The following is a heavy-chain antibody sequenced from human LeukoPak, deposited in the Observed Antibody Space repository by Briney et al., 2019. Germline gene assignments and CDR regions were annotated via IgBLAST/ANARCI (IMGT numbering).Heavy chain of an antibody. J-gene: IGHJ4*02. CDR1: GFTFSSYG. V-gene: IGHV3-30*03. D-gene: IGHD6-13*01. CDR2: ISYDGSNK. Sequence: GGSLRLSCAASGFTFSSYGMHWVRQAPGKGLEWVAVISYDGSNKYYADSVKGRFTISRDNSKNTLYLQMNSLRAEDTAVYYCARDPSSSWGLFDYWGQGTLVTVSS. CDR3: ARDPSSSWGLFDY.